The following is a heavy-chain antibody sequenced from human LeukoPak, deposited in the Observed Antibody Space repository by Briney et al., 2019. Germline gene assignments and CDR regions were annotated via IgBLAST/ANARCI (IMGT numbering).Heavy chain of an antibody. Sequence: ASVKVSCKAAGYTFTSYYMHWVRQPPGQGLGWMGMINISGGSTSYAQKFQGRVTMTRDTSTSTVYMELSSLRSEDTAVYYCARGYYYDSSGYSYGDAFDIWGQGTMVTVSS. CDR3: ARGYYYDSSGYSYGDAFDI. D-gene: IGHD3-22*01. CDR2: INISGGST. CDR1: GYTFTSYY. J-gene: IGHJ3*02. V-gene: IGHV1-46*01.